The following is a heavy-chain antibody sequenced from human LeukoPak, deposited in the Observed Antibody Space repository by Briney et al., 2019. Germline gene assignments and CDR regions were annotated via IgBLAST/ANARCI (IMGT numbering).Heavy chain of an antibody. CDR1: GGSISSGSCY. V-gene: IGHV4-61*02. CDR3: ARQSPPGAAAEDDY. J-gene: IGHJ4*02. Sequence: SQTLSLTCTVSGGSISSGSCYWSWIRQPAGKGLEWIGRIYTSGSTNYNPSLKSRVTISVDTSKNQFSLKLSSVTAADTAVYDGARQSPPGAAAEDDYWGQGTLVTVSS. CDR2: IYTSGST. D-gene: IGHD6-13*01.